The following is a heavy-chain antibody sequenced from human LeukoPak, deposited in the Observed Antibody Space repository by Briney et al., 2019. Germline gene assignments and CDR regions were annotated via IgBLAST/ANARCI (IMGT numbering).Heavy chain of an antibody. D-gene: IGHD6-19*01. CDR2: IYHSGST. CDR1: GGSISSSNW. J-gene: IGHJ6*02. CDR3: ASPSSGREFYYYYGMDV. Sequence: SETLSLTCAVSGGSISSSNWWSWVRQPPGKGLEWIGEIYHSGSTNYNPSLKSRVTISVDKSKNQFSLKLSSVTAADTAVYYCASPSSGREFYYYYGMDVWGQGTTVTVSS. V-gene: IGHV4-4*02.